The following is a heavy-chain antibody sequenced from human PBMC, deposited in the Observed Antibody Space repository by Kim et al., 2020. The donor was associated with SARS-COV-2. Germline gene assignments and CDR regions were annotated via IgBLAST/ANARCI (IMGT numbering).Heavy chain of an antibody. CDR3: ARDQFSFVGSSSEWYY. CDR2: INPSGGST. D-gene: IGHD6-6*01. Sequence: ASVKVSCKASGYTFTSYYMHWVRQAPGQGLEWMGIINPSGGSTSYAQKFQGRVTMTRDTSTSTVYMELSSLRSEDTAVYYCARDQFSFVGSSSEWYYWGQGTLVTVSS. CDR1: GYTFTSYY. J-gene: IGHJ4*02. V-gene: IGHV1-46*01.